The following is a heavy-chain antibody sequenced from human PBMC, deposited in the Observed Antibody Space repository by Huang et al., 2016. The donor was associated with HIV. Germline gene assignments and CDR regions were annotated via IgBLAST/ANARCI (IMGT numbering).Heavy chain of an antibody. J-gene: IGHJ6*02. CDR2: GYFLVNT. D-gene: IGHD2-2*03. Sequence: QLRESGPGLVTPSETLSLTCSASGTSMTSSTFYWGWFRQPPGRGLEWIGSGYFLVNTSYTPSLKSRVTISIETANKQYSMRLTSVTAADTAVYFCAREVRSVDTDRPDGYYYRGLDVWGQGTTVIVSS. CDR3: AREVRSVDTDRPDGYYYRGLDV. V-gene: IGHV4-39*02. CDR1: GTSMTSSTFY.